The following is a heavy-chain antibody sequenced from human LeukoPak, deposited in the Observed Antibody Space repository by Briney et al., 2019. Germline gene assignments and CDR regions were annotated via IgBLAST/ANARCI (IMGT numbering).Heavy chain of an antibody. CDR2: ISYDGSNK. CDR1: GFTFSSYA. CDR3: ASTVDTAMVMYYYYMDV. J-gene: IGHJ6*03. D-gene: IGHD5-18*01. V-gene: IGHV3-30-3*01. Sequence: QSGRSLRLSCAASGFTFSSYAMHWVRQAPGKGLEWVAVISYDGSNKYYADSVKGRFTISRDNSKNTLYLQMNSLRAEDTAVYYCASTVDTAMVMYYYYMDVWGKGTTVTVSS.